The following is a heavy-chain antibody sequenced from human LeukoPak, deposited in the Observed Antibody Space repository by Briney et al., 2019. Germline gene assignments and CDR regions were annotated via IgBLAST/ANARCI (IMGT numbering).Heavy chain of an antibody. D-gene: IGHD1-7*01. CDR2: IKQDGSEK. CDR3: ARYRYNWNLIPYYFDY. J-gene: IGHJ4*02. CDR1: GFTFSSYW. Sequence: GGSLRLSCAASGFTFSSYWMSWVRQAPGRGLEWVANIKQDGSEKYYVDSVKGRFTISRDNAKNSLYLQMNSLRAEDTAVYYCARYRYNWNLIPYYFDYWGQGTLVTVSS. V-gene: IGHV3-7*01.